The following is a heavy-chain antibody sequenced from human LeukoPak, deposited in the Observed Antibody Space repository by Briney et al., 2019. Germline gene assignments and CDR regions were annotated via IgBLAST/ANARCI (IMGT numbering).Heavy chain of an antibody. CDR1: GGSISSYY. Sequence: PSETLSLTCTVSGGSISSYYWSWIRQPPGKGLEWLGYIYYSGSTNYNPSLGSRVTISVDTSKNQFSLKLSSVTAADTAVYFCARRHNSFDYWGQGTLVTVSS. V-gene: IGHV4-59*08. CDR3: ARRHNSFDY. J-gene: IGHJ4*01. CDR2: IYYSGST. D-gene: IGHD5-24*01.